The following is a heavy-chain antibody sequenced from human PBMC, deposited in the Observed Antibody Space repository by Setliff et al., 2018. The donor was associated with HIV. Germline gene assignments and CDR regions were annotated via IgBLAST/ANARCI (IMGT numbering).Heavy chain of an antibody. CDR3: ARDKGYYYMDV. CDR2: IWTSGST. CDR1: GGSISSRTYY. J-gene: IGHJ6*03. V-gene: IGHV4-39*06. Sequence: PSETLSLTCSVSGGSISSRTYYWGWIRQPPGKGLEWIRRIWTSGSTNYNPSHKSRITISVDTSNNQFPLRLSPVTAADTAVYYCARDKGYYYMDVWGKGTTVTVSS.